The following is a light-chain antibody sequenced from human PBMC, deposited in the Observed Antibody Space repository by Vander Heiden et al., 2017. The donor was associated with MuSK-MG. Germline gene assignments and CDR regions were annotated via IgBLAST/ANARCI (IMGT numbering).Light chain of an antibody. CDR2: KAS. J-gene: IGKJ4*01. CDR3: QQYSSYPLT. CDR1: QSVSNR. V-gene: IGKV1-5*03. Sequence: DIQMTQSPSTLSASVGDRVTITCRASQSVSNRLAWYQQKPGKAPNLLIYKASNFESGVPSRFSGSGSGTEFTLTISSLQPDDFATYHCQQYSSYPLTFGGGTKVEI.